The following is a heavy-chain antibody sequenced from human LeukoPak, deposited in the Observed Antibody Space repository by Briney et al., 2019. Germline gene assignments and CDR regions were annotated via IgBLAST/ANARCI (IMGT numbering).Heavy chain of an antibody. V-gene: IGHV3-15*01. D-gene: IGHD3-16*01. Sequence: GGSLRLSCAASGFAFSTYAMSWVRQAPGKGLEWVGRIKSKTDGGTTDYAAPVKGRFTISRDDSKNTLYLQMNSLKTEDTAVYYCTTTPPGTYYYYMDVWGKGTTVTVSS. J-gene: IGHJ6*03. CDR3: TTTPPGTYYYYMDV. CDR1: GFAFSTYA. CDR2: IKSKTDGGTT.